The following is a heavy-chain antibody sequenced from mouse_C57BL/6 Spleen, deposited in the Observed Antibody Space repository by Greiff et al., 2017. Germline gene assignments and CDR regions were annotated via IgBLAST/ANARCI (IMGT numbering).Heavy chain of an antibody. J-gene: IGHJ2*01. V-gene: IGHV14-2*01. CDR2: IDPEDGET. CDR3: ARGSDGSVYYFDY. Sequence: LVESGAELVKPGASVKLSCTASGFNIKDYYMHWVKQRPEQGLEWIGRIDPEDGETKYAPKFPGKATITADTSSTPAYLQLSSLTSESTTVYYCARGSDGSVYYFDYWGQGTTLTVSS. CDR1: GFNIKDYY. D-gene: IGHD2-3*01.